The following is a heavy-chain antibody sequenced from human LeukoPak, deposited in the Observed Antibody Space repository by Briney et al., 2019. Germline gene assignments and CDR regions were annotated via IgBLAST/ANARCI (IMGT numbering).Heavy chain of an antibody. D-gene: IGHD5-18*01. CDR3: AKSRPDTAMVTGSFWYFDL. Sequence: ASVKVSCKASGYTFTSYYMHWVRQAPGQGLEWMGIINPSGGSTSYAQKFQGRVTMTRDTSTSTVYMELSSLRSEDTAVYYCAKSRPDTAMVTGSFWYFDLWGRGTLVTVSS. J-gene: IGHJ2*01. CDR2: INPSGGST. V-gene: IGHV1-46*01. CDR1: GYTFTSYY.